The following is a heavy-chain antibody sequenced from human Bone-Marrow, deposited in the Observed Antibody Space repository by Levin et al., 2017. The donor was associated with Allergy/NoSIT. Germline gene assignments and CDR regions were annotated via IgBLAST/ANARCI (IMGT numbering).Heavy chain of an antibody. Sequence: SLKISCAASGFKFADHVMHWVRQAPGKGLEWVSGISRDSVNIGYADSVKGRFTISRDNAKNSLYLQMNNLGLEDTALYYCARDFCTGCSYYFYGLDVWGQGTTVTVSS. CDR3: ARDFCTGCSYYFYGLDV. J-gene: IGHJ6*02. D-gene: IGHD2-8*02. CDR1: GFKFADHV. CDR2: ISRDSVNI. V-gene: IGHV3-9*01.